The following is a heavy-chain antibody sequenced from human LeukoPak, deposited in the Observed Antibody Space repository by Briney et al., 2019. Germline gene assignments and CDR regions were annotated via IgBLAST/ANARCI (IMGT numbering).Heavy chain of an antibody. CDR3: AREFMVAAADD. Sequence: GGSLRLSCAASGSTVISNSVSWVRQAPGKGLEWVSVIYSGGSTYYADSVKGRFTISRDNSKNTLYLQMNSLRAEDTAVYYCAREFMVAAADDSGERALVTVSS. D-gene: IGHD6-13*01. V-gene: IGHV3-53*01. J-gene: IGHJ4*02. CDR1: GSTVISNS. CDR2: IYSGGST.